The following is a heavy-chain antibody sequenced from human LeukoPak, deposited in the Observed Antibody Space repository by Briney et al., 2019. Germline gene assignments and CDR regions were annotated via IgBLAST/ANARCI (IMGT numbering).Heavy chain of an antibody. D-gene: IGHD3-9*01. CDR3: AKWGDYDVLTGYYVSDY. CDR1: GFTFSNYA. CDR2: ITGSGGNT. Sequence: GGSLRLSCAACGFTFSNYAMSWVRQAPGKGLEWVSAITGSGGNTYYADSVKGRFTISRDNSKNTVFLQMNSLRAEDTAVYYCAKWGDYDVLTGYYVSDYWGQGTLVTVSS. J-gene: IGHJ4*02. V-gene: IGHV3-23*01.